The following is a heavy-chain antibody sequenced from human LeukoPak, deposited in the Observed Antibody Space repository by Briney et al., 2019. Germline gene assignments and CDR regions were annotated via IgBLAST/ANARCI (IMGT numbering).Heavy chain of an antibody. CDR3: ARRGLYDYYMDV. CDR2: IIPIFGTA. V-gene: IGHV1-69*05. CDR1: GGTFSSYA. D-gene: IGHD3-10*01. J-gene: IGHJ6*03. Sequence: SVKVSCKASGGTFSSYAISWVRQASGQGLEWMGGIIPIFGTANYAQKFQGRVTITTDESTSTAYMELSSLRSEDTAVYYCARRGLYDYYMDVWGKGTTVTVSS.